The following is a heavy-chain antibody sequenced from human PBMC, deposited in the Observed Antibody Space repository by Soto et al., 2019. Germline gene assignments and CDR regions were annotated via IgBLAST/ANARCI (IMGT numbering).Heavy chain of an antibody. CDR3: ATDALERQLDAGDCYNSFSTAV. D-gene: IGHD2-21*01. V-gene: IGHV1-69*08. J-gene: IGHJ6*03. Sequence: QVQLVQSGAEVKKPGSSVKVSCKASGGTFSSYTISWVRQAPGQGLQWMGRLIPILGIANYAQKSQGRVTITAAKSTSAAYMDLSSLRPEDTAVYYCATDALERQLDAGDCYNSFSTAVWGKGNTVTCSS. CDR1: GGTFSSYT. CDR2: LIPILGIA.